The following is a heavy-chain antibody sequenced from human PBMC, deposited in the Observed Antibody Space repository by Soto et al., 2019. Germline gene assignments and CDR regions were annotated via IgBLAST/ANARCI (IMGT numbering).Heavy chain of an antibody. CDR1: GYTFTSYG. J-gene: IGHJ6*02. V-gene: IGHV1-18*01. CDR3: AREGYYDSSGYQYGMDV. CDR2: ISAYNGNT. Sequence: QVQLVQSGAEVKKPGASVKVSCKASGYTFTSYGISWVRQAPGQGLEWMGWISAYNGNTNYAQKLQGRVIMTTDTSTSTAYMKLRSLRSDDTAVYYCAREGYYDSSGYQYGMDVWGQGTTVTVSS. D-gene: IGHD3-22*01.